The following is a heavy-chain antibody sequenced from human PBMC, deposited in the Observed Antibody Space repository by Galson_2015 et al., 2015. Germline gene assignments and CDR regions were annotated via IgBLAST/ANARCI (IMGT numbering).Heavy chain of an antibody. J-gene: IGHJ6*03. CDR1: GFTFSSYW. CDR2: IKQDGSEK. CDR3: AREVSNNYYYYYYMDV. V-gene: IGHV3-7*01. D-gene: IGHD1/OR15-1a*01. Sequence: SLRLSCAASGFTFSSYWMSWVRQAPGKGLEWVANIKQDGSEKYYVDSVKGRFTISRDNAKNSLYLQMNSLRAEDTAVYYCAREVSNNYYYYYYMDVWGKGTTVTVSS.